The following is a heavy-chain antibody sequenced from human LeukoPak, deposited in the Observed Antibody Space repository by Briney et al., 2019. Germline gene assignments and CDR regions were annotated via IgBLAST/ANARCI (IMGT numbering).Heavy chain of an antibody. Sequence: ASVKVSCKASGYTFTSYYMHWVRQAPGQGLEWMGIINPSGGSTRYAQKFQGRVTMTRDTSTSTVYMELSSLRSEDTAVYYCARDRKVRGVTRADFDYWGQGTLVTVSS. CDR1: GYTFTSYY. D-gene: IGHD3-10*01. J-gene: IGHJ4*02. V-gene: IGHV1-46*01. CDR3: ARDRKVRGVTRADFDY. CDR2: INPSGGST.